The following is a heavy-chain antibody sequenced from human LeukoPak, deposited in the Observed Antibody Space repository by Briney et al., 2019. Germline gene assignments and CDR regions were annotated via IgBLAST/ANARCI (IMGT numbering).Heavy chain of an antibody. D-gene: IGHD3-10*01. Sequence: PGGSLRLSCAASGFTFSNYAMHWVRQAPGKGLEWVASIRYDGSNKYYADSVKGRFTISRDNSKNTLYLQMNSLRAEGAAVYYCAKDTRGDYGWDFDYWGQGTLVTVSS. V-gene: IGHV3-30*02. CDR1: GFTFSNYA. CDR3: AKDTRGDYGWDFDY. J-gene: IGHJ4*02. CDR2: IRYDGSNK.